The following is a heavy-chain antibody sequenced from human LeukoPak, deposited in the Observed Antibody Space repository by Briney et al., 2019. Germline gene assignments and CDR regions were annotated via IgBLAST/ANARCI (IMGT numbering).Heavy chain of an antibody. CDR1: GGSISSSSYY. CDR3: ARLHYGGNYGYYYYYMDV. J-gene: IGHJ6*03. Sequence: SETLSLTCTVSGGSISSSSYYWGWIRQPPGKGLKWIVSINYSGSTYSNPSLGSLVTISVDTSKNQFSLKLSSVTAEDTAVYYCARLHYGGNYGYYYYYMDVWGKGTTVTISS. V-gene: IGHV4-39*01. CDR2: INYSGST. D-gene: IGHD4-23*01.